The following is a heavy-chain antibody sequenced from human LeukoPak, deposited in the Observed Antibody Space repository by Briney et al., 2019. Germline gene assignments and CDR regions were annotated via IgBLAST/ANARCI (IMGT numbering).Heavy chain of an antibody. D-gene: IGHD3-22*01. V-gene: IGHV3-53*01. CDR3: ARYYYDSSGYFDSVNYYFDY. CDR1: GFTVSSNY. J-gene: IGHJ4*02. Sequence: PGGSLRLSCAASGFTVSSNYMSWVRRAPGKGLEWVSVIYSGGSTYYADSVKGRFTISRDNSKNTLYLQMNSLRAEDTAVYYCARYYYDSSGYFDSVNYYFDYWGQGTLVTVSS. CDR2: IYSGGST.